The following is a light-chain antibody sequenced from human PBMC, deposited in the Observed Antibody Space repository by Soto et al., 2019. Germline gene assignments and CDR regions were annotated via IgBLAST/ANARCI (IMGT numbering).Light chain of an antibody. CDR2: ATS. CDR1: QSISNW. J-gene: IGKJ1*01. CDR3: RRASSFPT. V-gene: IGKV1-12*01. Sequence: DIEMTQSPSAMSVSLGDRVTITCRASQSISNWLAWYQQKPGKAPKLLIYATSSLQIGVPSRFSGSGAGTDFTLTIGRLQPEDLATYYCRRASSFPTFGQGTKVEIK.